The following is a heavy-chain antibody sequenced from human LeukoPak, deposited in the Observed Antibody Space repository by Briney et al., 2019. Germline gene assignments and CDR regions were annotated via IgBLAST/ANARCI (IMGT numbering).Heavy chain of an antibody. V-gene: IGHV6-1*01. J-gene: IGHJ4*02. Sequence: SQTLSLTCAISGDSVSTNSAGWNWLRQSPSGGLEWLGRTYYRSKWIYDYGASLRSRLTINADTYKNQFSLQVNSVTPEDTAVYYCARGYDSGWPFDYWGQGTLVTVSS. D-gene: IGHD6-19*01. CDR3: ARGYDSGWPFDY. CDR1: GDSVSTNSAG. CDR2: TYYRSKWIY.